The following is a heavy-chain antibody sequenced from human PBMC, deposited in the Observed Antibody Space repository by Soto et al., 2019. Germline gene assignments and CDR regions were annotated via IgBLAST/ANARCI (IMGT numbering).Heavy chain of an antibody. CDR1: HGSILSYS. Sequence: SETLSLTCTVSHGSILSYSWGWVRQPAGKGLEWIGRIHTSGKTAYNPSLRGRASMSVDTSENQLSLLLRSVTAADTAIYFCARADAGLFGMDVWGQGTTVTVSS. CDR3: ARADAGLFGMDV. CDR2: IHTSGKT. J-gene: IGHJ6*02. D-gene: IGHD6-13*01. V-gene: IGHV4-4*07.